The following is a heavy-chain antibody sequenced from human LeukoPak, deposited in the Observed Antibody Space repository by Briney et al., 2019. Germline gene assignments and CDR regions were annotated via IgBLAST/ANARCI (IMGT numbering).Heavy chain of an antibody. Sequence: GGSLRLSCAASGFTFSSYGMHWVRQAPGKGLEWVAVIWYDGSNKYYADSVKGRFTISRDNSKNTLYLQMNSLRAEDTAVYYGARDARAVAGTSEYGMDVWGQGTTVTVSS. V-gene: IGHV3-33*01. CDR2: IWYDGSNK. CDR3: ARDARAVAGTSEYGMDV. D-gene: IGHD2-15*01. J-gene: IGHJ6*02. CDR1: GFTFSSYG.